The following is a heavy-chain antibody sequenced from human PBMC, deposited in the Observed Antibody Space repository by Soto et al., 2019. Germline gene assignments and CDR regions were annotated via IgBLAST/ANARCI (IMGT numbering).Heavy chain of an antibody. CDR1: GFTFDDYA. CDR3: AKGSDFWSGRLSGLDP. V-gene: IGHV3-9*01. D-gene: IGHD3-3*01. Sequence: PGGSLRLSCAASGFTFDDYAMHWVRQAPGKGLEWVSSISWNSGSKVYGDSVRGRFTISRDNAKNSLYLQMNSLRAEDTAFYYCAKGSDFWSGRLSGLDPWGQGTPVTSPQ. CDR2: ISWNSGSK. J-gene: IGHJ5*02.